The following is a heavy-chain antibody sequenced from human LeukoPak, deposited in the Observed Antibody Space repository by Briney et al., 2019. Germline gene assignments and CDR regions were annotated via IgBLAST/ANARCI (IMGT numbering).Heavy chain of an antibody. CDR1: GGTFISYA. CDR3: ARYYDILTGYYPLSH. CDR2: IIPIFGTA. J-gene: IGHJ4*02. V-gene: IGHV1-69*05. Sequence: GSSVKVSCKASGGTFISYAISWVRQAPGQGLEWMGGIIPIFGTANYAQKFQGRVTITTDESTSTAYMELSSLRSEDTAVYYCARYYDILTGYYPLSHWGQGTLVTVSS. D-gene: IGHD3-9*01.